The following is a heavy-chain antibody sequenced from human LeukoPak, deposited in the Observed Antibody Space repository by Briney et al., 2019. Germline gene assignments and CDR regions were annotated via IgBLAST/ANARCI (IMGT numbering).Heavy chain of an antibody. CDR1: GFTFSSYG. Sequence: GGSLRLSCAASGFTFSSYGMNWVRQAPGKGLEWVSSISSSSSHIYYADSVKGRFTISRDNAKNSLYLQMNSLRAEDTAVYYCARDTTPGRYCSTTSCYPPGYWGQGTLVTVSS. CDR3: ARDTTPGRYCSTTSCYPPGY. J-gene: IGHJ4*02. V-gene: IGHV3-21*01. D-gene: IGHD2-2*01. CDR2: ISSSSSHI.